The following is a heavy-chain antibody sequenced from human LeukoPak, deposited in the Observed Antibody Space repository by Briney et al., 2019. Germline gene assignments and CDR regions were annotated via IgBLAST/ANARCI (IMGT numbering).Heavy chain of an antibody. Sequence: ASVKVSCKASGYTFTGYYMHWVRQAPGQGLEWMGWISAYNGNTNYAQKLQGRVTVTTDTSTSTAYMELRSLRSDDTAVYYCAVGADYDHLWGSYRYTKFDYWGQGTLVTVSS. J-gene: IGHJ4*02. V-gene: IGHV1-18*04. CDR2: ISAYNGNT. D-gene: IGHD3-16*02. CDR1: GYTFTGYY. CDR3: AVGADYDHLWGSYRYTKFDY.